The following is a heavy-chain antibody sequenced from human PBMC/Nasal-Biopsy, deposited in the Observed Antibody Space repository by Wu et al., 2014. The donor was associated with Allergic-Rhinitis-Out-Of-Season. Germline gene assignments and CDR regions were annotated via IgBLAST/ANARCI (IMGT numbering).Heavy chain of an antibody. CDR1: GGSFSDDF. V-gene: IGHV4-34*01. CDR2: INHSGTT. D-gene: IGHD4-17*01. Sequence: TLSLTCAVSGGSFSDDFWNWIRQSPGKGLEWIGEINHSGTTNYNPSLDSRVIISIDTSKLQFSLKLTSVTAADTAVYYCARGTHSGDYERGQFDSWGQGTLVTLSS. J-gene: IGHJ4*02. CDR3: ARGTHSGDYERGQFDS.